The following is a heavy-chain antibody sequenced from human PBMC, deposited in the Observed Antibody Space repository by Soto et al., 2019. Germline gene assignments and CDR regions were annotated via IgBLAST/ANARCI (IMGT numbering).Heavy chain of an antibody. Sequence: GSLRLSCAASGFTFSNYAMSWVRQAPGKGLEWVSSITGSGDYTYYADSVKGRFTISRDNSKNTLYLQMNSLRAEDTAVYYCAKARYYDSTGYLYYFDYWGQGTLVTVSS. CDR1: GFTFSNYA. D-gene: IGHD3-22*01. V-gene: IGHV3-23*01. CDR3: AKARYYDSTGYLYYFDY. CDR2: ITGSGDYT. J-gene: IGHJ4*02.